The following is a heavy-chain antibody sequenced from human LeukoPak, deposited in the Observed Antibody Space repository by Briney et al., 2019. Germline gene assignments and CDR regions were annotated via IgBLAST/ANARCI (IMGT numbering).Heavy chain of an antibody. Sequence: GGSLRVSCVASGFTFSSYEMNWVRQAPGKGLEWVSYINSSGSTIYYADSVKGRFTISRDNANNSLYLQINILTAEDTAVYCCASGDLVVGFQVGSYYDYWGQGTLVTVSS. CDR1: GFTFSSYE. V-gene: IGHV3-48*03. J-gene: IGHJ4*02. CDR2: INSSGSTI. D-gene: IGHD1-26*01. CDR3: ASGDLVVGFQVGSYYDY.